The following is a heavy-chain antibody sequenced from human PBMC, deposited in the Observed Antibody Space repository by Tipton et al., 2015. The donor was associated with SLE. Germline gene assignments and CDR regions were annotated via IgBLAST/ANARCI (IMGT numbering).Heavy chain of an antibody. J-gene: IGHJ4*02. Sequence: SLRLSCAASGFTFEDFGMSWVRQVPGKGLEWVADITWNGGSPVYADSVKGRFTISRDNAKNSLYLQMNSLRAEDTAVYYCARVPGDYSYYFDYWGQGTLVTVSS. D-gene: IGHD4-17*01. CDR1: GFTFEDFG. V-gene: IGHV3-20*04. CDR3: ARVPGDYSYYFDY. CDR2: ITWNGGSP.